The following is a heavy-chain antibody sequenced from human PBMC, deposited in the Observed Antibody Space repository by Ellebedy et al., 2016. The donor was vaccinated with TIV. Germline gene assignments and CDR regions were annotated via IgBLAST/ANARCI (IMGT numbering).Heavy chain of an antibody. CDR3: ARGGSATFDY. D-gene: IGHD2-15*01. CDR2: INPNDGGP. J-gene: IGHJ4*02. Sequence: ASVKVSXXTSGYTFTGYNMYWVRQAPGQGLEWMGWINPNDGGPQYAQEFQDRVTMTRDTSISTVYVELSGLRFDDTAIYYCARGGSATFDYWGQGTLVTVSS. CDR1: GYTFTGYN. V-gene: IGHV1-2*02.